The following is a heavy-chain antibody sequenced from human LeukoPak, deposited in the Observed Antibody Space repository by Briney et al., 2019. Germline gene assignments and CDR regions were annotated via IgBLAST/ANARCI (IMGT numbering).Heavy chain of an antibody. CDR3: ARDTAFGYSSSWYAY. V-gene: IGHV4-34*01. D-gene: IGHD6-13*01. Sequence: KTSETLSLTCAVYGGSFSGDFWSWIRQSPGKGLEWIGEINHGGSTTYNPSLQSRVTMSVDTSTNQFSLKLSSVTAADTAVYYCARDTAFGYSSSWYAYWGQGTLVTVSS. J-gene: IGHJ4*02. CDR2: INHGGST. CDR1: GGSFSGDF.